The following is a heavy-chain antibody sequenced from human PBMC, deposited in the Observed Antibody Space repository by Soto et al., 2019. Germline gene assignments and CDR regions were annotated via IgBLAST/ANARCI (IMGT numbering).Heavy chain of an antibody. CDR2: IIPLLDIT. V-gene: IGHV1-69*02. CDR1: GGTFSSYP. CDR3: ARPPSTGNTSGYYFDY. D-gene: IGHD1-7*01. Sequence: QVQLVQSGAEVKKPGSSVKVSCKASGGTFSSYPISWVRQAPGQGLEWMGRIIPLLDITDYAQRFQGRVTITADKSTSTAYMELSSLSSDDTAVYYCARPPSTGNTSGYYFDYWGQGTLVTVSS. J-gene: IGHJ4*02.